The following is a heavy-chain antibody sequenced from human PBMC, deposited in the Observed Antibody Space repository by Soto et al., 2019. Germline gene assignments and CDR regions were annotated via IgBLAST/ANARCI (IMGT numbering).Heavy chain of an antibody. CDR2: INHSGST. V-gene: IGHV4-34*01. J-gene: IGHJ6*02. Sequence: SETLSLTCAVYGGSFSGYYWSWIRQPPGKGLEWIGEINHSGSTNYNPSLKSRVTISVDTSKNQLSLKLSSVTAADTAVYYCARGAFGYSYGHGMDVWGQGTTVTVSS. CDR1: GGSFSGYY. CDR3: ARGAFGYSYGHGMDV. D-gene: IGHD5-18*01.